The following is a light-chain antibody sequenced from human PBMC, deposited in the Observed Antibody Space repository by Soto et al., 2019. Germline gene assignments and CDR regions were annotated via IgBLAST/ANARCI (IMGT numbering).Light chain of an antibody. CDR2: GNS. Sequence: ELTQPPSVSGAPGQRVTISCTGSSSNIGAGYDVHWYQQLPGTAPKLLIYGNSNRPSGVPDRFSGSKSGTSASLAITGLQAEDEADYYCQSYDSSLSGRVFGTGTKVTVL. CDR3: QSYDSSLSGRV. J-gene: IGLJ1*01. V-gene: IGLV1-40*01. CDR1: SSNIGAGYD.